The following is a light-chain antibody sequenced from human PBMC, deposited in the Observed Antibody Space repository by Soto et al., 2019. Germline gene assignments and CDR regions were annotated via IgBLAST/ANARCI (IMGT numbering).Light chain of an antibody. CDR3: QQYNSWPT. J-gene: IGKJ1*01. CDR2: GAS. CDR1: QSVTSN. Sequence: EIVMTQSPATLSAPPGEIATLSCRASQSVTSNFAWYHQKRCQPPRLLIYGASTRATGIPARFSGSGSGTECTLPISSLQSEGFAVYYCQQYNSWPTFGHGTKVDI. V-gene: IGKV3-15*01.